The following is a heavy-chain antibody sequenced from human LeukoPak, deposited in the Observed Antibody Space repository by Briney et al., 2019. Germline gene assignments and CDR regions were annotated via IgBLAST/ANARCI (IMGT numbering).Heavy chain of an antibody. Sequence: PGGSLRLSCAASGFTFSSYGMHWVRQAPGKGLEWVAFIRYDGSNKYYADSVKGRFTISRDNSKNTLYLQMNSLRAEDTAVYYCAITYYDFWSGYYTWDYWGQGTLVTVSS. CDR3: AITYYDFWSGYYTWDY. V-gene: IGHV3-30*02. D-gene: IGHD3-3*01. J-gene: IGHJ4*02. CDR1: GFTFSSYG. CDR2: IRYDGSNK.